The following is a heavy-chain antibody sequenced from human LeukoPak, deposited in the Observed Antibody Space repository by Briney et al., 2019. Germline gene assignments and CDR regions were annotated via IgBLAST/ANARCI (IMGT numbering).Heavy chain of an antibody. CDR3: AKAHRVAADFDY. D-gene: IGHD2-15*01. CDR1: GFTFSSYA. J-gene: IGHJ4*02. CDR2: MSGSGGTT. V-gene: IGHV3-23*01. Sequence: PGGSLRLSSAASGFTFSSYAMSWVRQAPGKGLEWVSTMSGSGGTTYYADSVKGRFTISRDNSKNTLYLQMNSLRAEDTAVYYCAKAHRVAADFDYWGQGTLVTVSS.